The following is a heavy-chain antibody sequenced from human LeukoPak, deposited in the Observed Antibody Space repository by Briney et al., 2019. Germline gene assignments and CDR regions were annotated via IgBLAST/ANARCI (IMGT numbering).Heavy chain of an antibody. D-gene: IGHD3-10*01. Sequence: PGGSLRLSCAASGFTFSSYSMNWARQAPGKGLEWVSYISSSSSTIYYADSVKGRFTISRDNAKNSLYLQMNSLRAEDTAVYYCARDLHNVGEYYFDYWGQGTLVTVSS. V-gene: IGHV3-48*01. CDR1: GFTFSSYS. J-gene: IGHJ4*02. CDR3: ARDLHNVGEYYFDY. CDR2: ISSSSSTI.